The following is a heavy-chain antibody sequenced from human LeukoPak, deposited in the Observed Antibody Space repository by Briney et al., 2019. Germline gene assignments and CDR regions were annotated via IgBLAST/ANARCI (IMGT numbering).Heavy chain of an antibody. CDR1: GFTFRNYA. CDR2: VDSTGEYT. Sequence: GGSLRLSCAASGFTFRNYAMTWVRQAPGKGLDWVSAVDSTGEYTWHADSVQGRFTISRDNSKSTLCLQMNSLRAEDTAVYYCAKQLGYCSDGSCYFPYWGQGTLVTVSS. D-gene: IGHD2-15*01. V-gene: IGHV3-23*01. CDR3: AKQLGYCSDGSCYFPY. J-gene: IGHJ4*02.